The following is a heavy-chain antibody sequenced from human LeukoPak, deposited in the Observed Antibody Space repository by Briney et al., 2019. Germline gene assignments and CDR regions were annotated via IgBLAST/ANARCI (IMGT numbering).Heavy chain of an antibody. Sequence: SETLSLTCAVSGGPFSGYFWSWIRQSSGKGLEWIGEIHNSGTTNYNPSLNSRVTISEDTSKNQFYLNLSSVTAADTVVYYCARRYYYNLGSFPFYFWGQGTLVTVSS. V-gene: IGHV4-34*01. CDR3: ARRYYYNLGSFPFYF. D-gene: IGHD3-10*01. J-gene: IGHJ4*02. CDR1: GGPFSGYF. CDR2: IHNSGTT.